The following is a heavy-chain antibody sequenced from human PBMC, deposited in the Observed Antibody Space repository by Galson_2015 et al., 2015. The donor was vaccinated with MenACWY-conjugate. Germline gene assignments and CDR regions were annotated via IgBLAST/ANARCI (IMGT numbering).Heavy chain of an antibody. CDR3: ARVAYGN. CDR1: GFSLSTSGMR. V-gene: IGHV2-70*04. CDR2: IDWNNDK. D-gene: IGHD4-17*01. J-gene: IGHJ4*02. Sequence: PALVKPTQTLTLTCTFSGFSLSTSGMRVSWIRQPPGKGLEWLARIDWNNDKFYNTSLTTRLTISKDTSKNQVVLTMTNMGPVDTATYYCARVAYGNWGQGALVTVPS.